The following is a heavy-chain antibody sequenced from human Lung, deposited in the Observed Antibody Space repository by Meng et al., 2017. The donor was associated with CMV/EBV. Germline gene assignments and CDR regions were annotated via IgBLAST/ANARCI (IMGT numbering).Heavy chain of an antibody. Sequence: SETLALPCLSCVASISSINYYWYWLRQPPGKGLEWIGAIYHSGSTPYNPSLQSRVTMFVDTSKNQFSLMLTSVTATDTAVYYCARRRGGSGRDCWGQGTLVTVSS. CDR1: VASISSINYY. CDR2: IYHSGST. D-gene: IGHD3-10*01. V-gene: IGHV4-39*01. J-gene: IGHJ4*02. CDR3: ARRRGGSGRDC.